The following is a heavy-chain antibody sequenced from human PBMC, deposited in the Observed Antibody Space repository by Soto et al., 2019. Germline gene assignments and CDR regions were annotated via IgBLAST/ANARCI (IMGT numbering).Heavy chain of an antibody. V-gene: IGHV1-46*01. Sequence: GASVKVSCKASGYTFTSYDINWVRQATGQGLEWMGIINPNSGSTSYAQKFQGRVTMTRDTSTSTVYMELSSLRSEDTAVYYCAREYRDRTIYYYGMDVWGQGTTVTVSS. D-gene: IGHD1-7*01. CDR2: INPNSGST. CDR3: AREYRDRTIYYYGMDV. J-gene: IGHJ6*02. CDR1: GYTFTSYD.